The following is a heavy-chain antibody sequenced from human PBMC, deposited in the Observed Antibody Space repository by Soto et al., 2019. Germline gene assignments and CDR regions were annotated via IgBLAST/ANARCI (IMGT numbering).Heavy chain of an antibody. CDR2: IYYSGST. CDR3: ARDVDSFDAFDI. D-gene: IGHD5-12*01. Sequence: PXETLSLTCTVSGGSVSSGSYYWSWIRQPPGKGLEWIGYIYYSGSTNYNPSLKSRVTISVDTSKNQFSLKLSSVTAADTAVYYCARDVDSFDAFDIWGQGSMVTVSS. CDR1: GGSVSSGSYY. V-gene: IGHV4-61*01. J-gene: IGHJ3*02.